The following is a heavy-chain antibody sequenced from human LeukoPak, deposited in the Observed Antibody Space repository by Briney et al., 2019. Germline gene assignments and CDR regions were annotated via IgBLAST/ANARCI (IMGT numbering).Heavy chain of an antibody. V-gene: IGHV1-69*04. CDR3: VGDLSMVRGETYNWFDP. Sequence: SVKVSCKASGGTFSGYAISWVRQAPGQGLEWMGRIIPILGIANYAQKFQGRVTITADKSTSTAYMELSSLRSEDTAVYYCVGDLSMVRGETYNWFDPWGQGTLVTVSS. CDR1: GGTFSGYA. CDR2: IIPILGIA. D-gene: IGHD3-10*01. J-gene: IGHJ5*02.